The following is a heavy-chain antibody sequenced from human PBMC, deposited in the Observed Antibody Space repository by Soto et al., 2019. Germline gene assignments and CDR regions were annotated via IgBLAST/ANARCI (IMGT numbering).Heavy chain of an antibody. Sequence: SDTLSLTCTFSVSSLNSYYCNLILQPPGGGLEWLGFISYSGTTNYNPSLRSRVAISIDPSKNQFSLKLTSVTAADTDVYYCATRTEITKYYYSGMDVWGKGATXT. J-gene: IGHJ6*04. D-gene: IGHD3-16*01. V-gene: IGHV4-59*01. CDR3: ATRTEITKYYYSGMDV. CDR1: VSSLNSYY. CDR2: ISYSGTT.